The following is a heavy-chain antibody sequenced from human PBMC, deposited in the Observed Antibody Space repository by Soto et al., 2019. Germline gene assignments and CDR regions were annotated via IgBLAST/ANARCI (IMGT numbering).Heavy chain of an antibody. CDR2: INAGNGNT. V-gene: IGHV1-3*01. D-gene: IGHD4-4*01. J-gene: IGHJ4*02. CDR3: ARGGIQYYFDL. CDR1: GYTFTNYA. Sequence: QVQLVQSGAEVKKPGASVKLSCKASGYTFTNYAIHWMRQAPGQSLEWMGWINAGNGNTKYSQKFQGRVTITRDTSASTAHMDLNSLRFEDTAVYYCARGGIQYYFDLWGQGTLVTVSS.